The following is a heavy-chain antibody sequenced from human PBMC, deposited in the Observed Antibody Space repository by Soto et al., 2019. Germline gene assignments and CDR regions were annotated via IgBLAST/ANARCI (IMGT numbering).Heavy chain of an antibody. CDR1: GGSISSGGYY. Sequence: QVQLQESGPGLVKPSQTLSLTCTVSGGSISSGGYYWSWIRQHPGKGLEWIGYIYYSGNTYYNPSLKSRVTRSEDTSKNQFSLKLSSVTAADTAVYYCARATYYYDSSGYSDRVLDYWGQGTLVTVSS. CDR2: IYYSGNT. J-gene: IGHJ4*02. D-gene: IGHD3-22*01. CDR3: ARATYYYDSSGYSDRVLDY. V-gene: IGHV4-31*03.